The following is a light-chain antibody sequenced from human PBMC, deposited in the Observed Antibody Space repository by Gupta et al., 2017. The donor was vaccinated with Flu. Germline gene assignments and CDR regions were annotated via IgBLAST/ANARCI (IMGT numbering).Light chain of an antibody. Sequence: KVTISCSGSSSNIGKYYVSWYQQLPGTATKLLIYDNNKRPSGIPDRFACSKSGTSATLGIAGLQTGDEADYDCGAWDGSLSTGVFGGGTKLTVL. CDR2: DNN. CDR3: GAWDGSLSTGV. CDR1: SSNIGKYY. V-gene: IGLV1-51*02. J-gene: IGLJ2*01.